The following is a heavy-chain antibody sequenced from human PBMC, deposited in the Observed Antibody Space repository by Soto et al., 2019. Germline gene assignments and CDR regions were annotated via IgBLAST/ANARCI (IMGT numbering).Heavy chain of an antibody. V-gene: IGHV1-58*01. CDR1: GFTFTSSA. D-gene: IGHD3-22*01. Sequence: ASVKVSCKASGFTFTSSAVQWVRQARGQRLEWIGWIVVGSGNTNYAHKFQERVTITRDMSTSTAYMELSSLRSEDTAAYYCAALDSSGYYYEDFEIWGQGTMVTVSS. J-gene: IGHJ3*02. CDR3: AALDSSGYYYEDFEI. CDR2: IVVGSGNT.